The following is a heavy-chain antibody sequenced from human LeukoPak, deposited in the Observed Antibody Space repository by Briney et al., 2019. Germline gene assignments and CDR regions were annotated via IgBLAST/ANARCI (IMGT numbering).Heavy chain of an antibody. CDR3: ARARHSSSSGYYFSYLDV. V-gene: IGHV4-4*07. J-gene: IGHJ6*03. D-gene: IGHD6-6*01. CDR2: IYTSEST. Sequence: SETLSLTCTVSGGSISSYYWSWIRQPAGKGLEWIGHIYTSESTNYNPSLKSRVTMSVDTSKNQFSLKLSSVTAADTAVYYCARARHSSSSGYYFSYLDVWGKGTTVTVSS. CDR1: GGSISSYY.